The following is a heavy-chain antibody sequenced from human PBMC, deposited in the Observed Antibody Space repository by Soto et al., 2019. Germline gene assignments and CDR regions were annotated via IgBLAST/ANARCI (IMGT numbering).Heavy chain of an antibody. J-gene: IGHJ4*02. CDR2: IKSKNDGGII. CDR3: ATDGRWSAH. Sequence: EVQLVESGGDLVKPGGSLRLSCAVSDYNFNNAWMNWVRQAPGKGLEWVGRIKSKNDGGIIDHAAPVNGRFIISRDDSKNTLYLQMTSLKIEDTAIYYCATDGRWSAHWGQGTLVTVSS. V-gene: IGHV3-15*07. D-gene: IGHD3-3*01. CDR1: DYNFNNAW.